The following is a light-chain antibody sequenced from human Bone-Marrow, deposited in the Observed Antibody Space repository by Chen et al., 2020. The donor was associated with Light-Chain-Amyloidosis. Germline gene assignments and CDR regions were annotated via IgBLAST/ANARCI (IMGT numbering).Light chain of an antibody. CDR1: GNDVGIYKL. Sequence: QSALRQPPSGSWSPGQPLPGSSTGAGNDVGIYKLVSWYQHHPGKAPKLIIYEATARPSGVSTRFSGSQSGNTASLTISGLQAEDEADYYCCSFAGGVVPFGGGTKVTVL. CDR3: CSFAGGVVP. J-gene: IGLJ2*01. CDR2: EAT. V-gene: IGLV2-23*01.